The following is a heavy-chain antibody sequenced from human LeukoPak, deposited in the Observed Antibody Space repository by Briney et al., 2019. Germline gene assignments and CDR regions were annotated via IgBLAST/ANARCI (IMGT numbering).Heavy chain of an antibody. CDR2: IYYSGST. V-gene: IGHV4-59*08. Sequence: PSETLSLTCTVSGGSISSYYWSWIRQPPGKGLEWIGYIYYSGSTNYNPSLKSRVTISVDTSKNQFSLKLSSVTAADTAVYYCARRPLYGMDVWGQGTTVTVSS. CDR3: ARRPLYGMDV. CDR1: GGSISSYY. J-gene: IGHJ6*02.